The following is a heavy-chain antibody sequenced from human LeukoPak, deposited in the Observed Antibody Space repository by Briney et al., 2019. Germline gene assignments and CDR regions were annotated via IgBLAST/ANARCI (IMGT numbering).Heavy chain of an antibody. CDR2: VSTTGST. CDR1: GGSIRTYY. J-gene: IGHJ5*01. CDR3: AREGDS. Sequence: PSQTLSLTCGVSGGSIRTYYWSWIPQPAGKRLECVGRVSTTGSTKYNPPFKSRVTMSLDTSKNQFSLNLNSVTAADTAVYYCAREGDSWGQGTLVTVSS. V-gene: IGHV4-4*07.